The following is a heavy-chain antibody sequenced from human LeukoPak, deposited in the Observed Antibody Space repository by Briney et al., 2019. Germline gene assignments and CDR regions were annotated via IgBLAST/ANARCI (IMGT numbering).Heavy chain of an antibody. CDR1: GGTFISYT. CDR3: ARDPTNRKRVDTAMATDY. J-gene: IGHJ4*02. V-gene: IGHV1-69*04. D-gene: IGHD5-18*01. CDR2: IIPILGIA. Sequence: ASVKVSCKASGGTFISYTIIWVRQAPGQGLEWMGRIIPILGIANYAQKFQGRVTITADKSTSTAYMELSSLRSEDTAVYYCARDPTNRKRVDTAMATDYWGQGTLVAVSS.